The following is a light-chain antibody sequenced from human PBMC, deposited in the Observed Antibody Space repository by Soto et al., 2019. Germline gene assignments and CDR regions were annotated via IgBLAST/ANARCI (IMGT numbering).Light chain of an antibody. V-gene: IGKV3-20*01. J-gene: IGKJ1*01. CDR2: RAS. Sequence: EIVMTQSPGTLSLSPGQRTTLSCRASQSLSGNYLAWYQQKPGQAPRVLIYRASIRATGISDRFSGSGSGTDFTLTISRLEPEDFAVYYCQQYGSSPTWTFGQGTRVDI. CDR1: QSLSGNY. CDR3: QQYGSSPTWT.